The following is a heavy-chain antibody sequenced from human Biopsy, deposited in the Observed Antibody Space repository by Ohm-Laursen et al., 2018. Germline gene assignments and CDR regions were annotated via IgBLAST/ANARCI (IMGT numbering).Heavy chain of an antibody. J-gene: IGHJ6*02. Sequence: VASVKVSCKASGDTFTTSAISWVRQVPGQGLDWMGRIIPILGTVGYGQNFQGRVTIRADTSTTFLELTSLRYDDTAVYYCASGDIGGIGLDVWGLGTTVTVSS. CDR3: ASGDIGGIGLDV. D-gene: IGHD3-10*01. V-gene: IGHV1-69*04. CDR2: IIPILGTV. CDR1: GDTFTTSA.